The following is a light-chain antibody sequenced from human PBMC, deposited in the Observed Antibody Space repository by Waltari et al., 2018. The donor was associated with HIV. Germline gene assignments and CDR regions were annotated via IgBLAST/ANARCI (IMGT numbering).Light chain of an antibody. CDR2: WAS. CDR1: PSLLSSSGNKYF. J-gene: IGKJ2*01. Sequence: DIVMTQSPESLTVSLGERATISCKSSPSLLSSSGNKYFFAWYQQKPGQPSKSLLSWASTRAAVVPARFSGSDSGTDFTLTISSLRAEDVAVYYCHQYHTTPYTFGQGTKLEI. CDR3: HQYHTTPYT. V-gene: IGKV4-1*01.